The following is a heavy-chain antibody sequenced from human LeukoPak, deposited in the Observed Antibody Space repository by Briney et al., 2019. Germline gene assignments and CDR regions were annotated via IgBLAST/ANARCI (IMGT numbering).Heavy chain of an antibody. Sequence: GGSLRLSCVASGLAFSSYSMHWVRQAPGKGLEWVGVISYDGSDEYYTGSVKGRFTISRDNSKNTVYLQMNSLRADDTAVYYCARDFTPEWFDIHWGQGTLVTVS. CDR2: ISYDGSDE. V-gene: IGHV3-30*04. CDR1: GLAFSSYS. CDR3: ARDFTPEWFDIH. D-gene: IGHD3-3*01. J-gene: IGHJ4*02.